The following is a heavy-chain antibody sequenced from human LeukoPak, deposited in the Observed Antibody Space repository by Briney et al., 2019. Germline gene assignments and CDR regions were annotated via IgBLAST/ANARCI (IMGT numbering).Heavy chain of an antibody. D-gene: IGHD2-2*01. Sequence: GGSLRLSCAASGFTFNTYAMSWVRQAPGKGLEWVSAISDSGDSTYYADSVKGRFTISRDNSRNTLYLQMNSLRAGDTAVYYCAKSFRSTSLDYWGQGTLVTVSS. J-gene: IGHJ4*02. CDR1: GFTFNTYA. CDR2: ISDSGDST. V-gene: IGHV3-23*01. CDR3: AKSFRSTSLDY.